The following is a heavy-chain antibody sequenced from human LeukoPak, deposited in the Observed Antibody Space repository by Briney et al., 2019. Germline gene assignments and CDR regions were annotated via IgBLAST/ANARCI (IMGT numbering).Heavy chain of an antibody. Sequence: SETLSLTCAVYGGSFSGYYWSWIRQPPGKGLEWIGEINHSGSTNYNPSLKSRVTISVDTSKNQFSLKLSSVTAADTAVYYCAGGTGVFDIWGQGTMVTVSS. CDR3: AGGTGVFDI. CDR1: GGSFSGYY. D-gene: IGHD2-8*01. CDR2: INHSGST. V-gene: IGHV4-34*01. J-gene: IGHJ3*02.